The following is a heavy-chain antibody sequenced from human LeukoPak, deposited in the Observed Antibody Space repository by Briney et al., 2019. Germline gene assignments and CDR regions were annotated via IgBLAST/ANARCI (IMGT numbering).Heavy chain of an antibody. Sequence: PGRSLRLSCAASGFTFSSYGMHWVRQAPGKGMEWVVVIWYDGSNKYYADSVKGRFTISRDNSKNTLYLQMNSLRAEDTAVYYCAKGRRDYLNYWGQGTLVAVSS. CDR2: IWYDGSNK. CDR1: GFTFSSYG. V-gene: IGHV3-33*06. CDR3: AKGRRDYLNY. D-gene: IGHD4-11*01. J-gene: IGHJ4*02.